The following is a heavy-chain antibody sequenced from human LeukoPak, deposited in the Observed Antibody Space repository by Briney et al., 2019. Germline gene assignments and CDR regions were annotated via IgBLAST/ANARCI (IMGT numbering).Heavy chain of an antibody. CDR3: AKDRAMPYFDY. CDR1: GFTFSDFD. V-gene: IGHV3-23*01. Sequence: PGGSLRLSCAASGFTFSDFDLNWVRQAPGKGLEWVSAISGSGGSTYYADSVKGRFTISRDNSKNTLYLQMNSLRAEDTAVYYCAKDRAMPYFDYWGQGTLVTVFS. CDR2: ISGSGGST. D-gene: IGHD2-2*01. J-gene: IGHJ4*02.